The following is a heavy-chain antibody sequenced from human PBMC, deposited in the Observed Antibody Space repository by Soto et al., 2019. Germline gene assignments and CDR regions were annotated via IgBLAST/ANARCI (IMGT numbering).Heavy chain of an antibody. D-gene: IGHD4-17*01. CDR3: ARDLPPPTDYSYNGMDV. J-gene: IGHJ6*02. CDR2: ISAYNGNT. V-gene: IGHV1-18*04. CDR1: GYTFTSYG. Sequence: GASVKVSCKASGYTFTSYGISWVRQAPGQGLEWMGWISAYNGNTNYAQKLQGRVTVTTDTSTSTAYMELRSLRSDDTAVYYCARDLPPPTDYSYNGMDVWGQGTTVTVSS.